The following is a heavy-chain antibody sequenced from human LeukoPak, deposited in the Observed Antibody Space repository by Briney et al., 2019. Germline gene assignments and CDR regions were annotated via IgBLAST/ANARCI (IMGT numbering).Heavy chain of an antibody. CDR3: ARVITIFGVDGGWFDP. Sequence: GGSLRLSCAASGFTFSSYWMSWFRQAPGKGLEWVANIKQDGSEKYYVDSVKGRFTISRDNAKNSLYLQMNSLRAEDTAVYYCARVITIFGVDGGWFDPWGQGTLVTVSS. CDR1: GFTFSSYW. V-gene: IGHV3-7*01. CDR2: IKQDGSEK. J-gene: IGHJ5*02. D-gene: IGHD3-3*01.